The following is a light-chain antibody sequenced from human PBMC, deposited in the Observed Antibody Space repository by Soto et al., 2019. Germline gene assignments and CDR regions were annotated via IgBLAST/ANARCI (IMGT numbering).Light chain of an antibody. CDR2: GAS. CDR1: QSISNY. CDR3: QQSYTSLFT. J-gene: IGKJ3*01. Sequence: DIQMTQSPSSLSASVGDRVTITCRASQSISNYLNWYQQKPGKAPKVLIYGASSLQSGVPSRFSGTGSGTDFTLTISSLQPEDFATYYCQQSYTSLFTFGPGTKVDIK. V-gene: IGKV1-39*01.